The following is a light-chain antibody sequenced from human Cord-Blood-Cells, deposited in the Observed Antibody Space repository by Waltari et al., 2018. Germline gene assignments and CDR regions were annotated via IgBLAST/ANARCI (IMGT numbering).Light chain of an antibody. CDR3: QAWDSSTASV. V-gene: IGLV3-1*01. J-gene: IGLJ1*01. CDR1: TLVDNT. CDR2: QDS. Sequence: SYELTLPPSLSVSPGQTASITRSGHTLVDNTACWFQQKPCQSPVLVSYQDSKRPSGIPERFSGSNSGNTATLTISGTQAMDEADYYCQAWDSSTASVFGTGTKVTVL.